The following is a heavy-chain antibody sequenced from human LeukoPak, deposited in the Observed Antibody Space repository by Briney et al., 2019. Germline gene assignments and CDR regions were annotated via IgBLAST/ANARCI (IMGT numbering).Heavy chain of an antibody. D-gene: IGHD3-22*01. J-gene: IGHJ4*02. CDR1: GFTFSDYY. CDR3: ARDYYYDSSPSDY. CDR2: ISSSGSTI. V-gene: IGHV3-11*04. Sequence: GGSLRLSCAASGFTFSDYYMSWIRQAPGKGLEWVSYISSSGSTIYYADSVKGRFTISRDNAKNSLYLQMNSLRAEDTAVYYCARDYYYDSSPSDYWGQGTLVTVSS.